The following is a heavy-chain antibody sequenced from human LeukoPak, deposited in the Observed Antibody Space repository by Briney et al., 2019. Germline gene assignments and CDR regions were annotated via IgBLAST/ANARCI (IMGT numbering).Heavy chain of an antibody. J-gene: IGHJ4*02. CDR3: VSGAAGRFDY. D-gene: IGHD6-13*01. Sequence: GGSLRLSCAASGFTLSNYAMHWVRQAPGKGLEWVAVISYDGSKKYCADSVKGRFTISRDNSNNTLYLQMNSLRTEDTAVYYCVSGAAGRFDYWGQGTLVTVSS. V-gene: IGHV3-30-3*01. CDR2: ISYDGSKK. CDR1: GFTLSNYA.